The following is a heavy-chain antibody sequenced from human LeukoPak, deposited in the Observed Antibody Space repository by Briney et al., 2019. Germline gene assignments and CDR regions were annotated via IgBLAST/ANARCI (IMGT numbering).Heavy chain of an antibody. J-gene: IGHJ4*02. V-gene: IGHV3-11*05. CDR2: ISGSSSYT. CDR3: ARDRGSGWQFDY. Sequence: GGSLRLSCADSGFTVSSNYMRWVRQAPGKGLEWVSYISGSSSYTIYADSVKGRFTISRDNAKNSLYLQMNSLRAEDTAVYYCARDRGSGWQFDYWGQGTPVTVSS. D-gene: IGHD6-19*01. CDR1: GFTVSSNY.